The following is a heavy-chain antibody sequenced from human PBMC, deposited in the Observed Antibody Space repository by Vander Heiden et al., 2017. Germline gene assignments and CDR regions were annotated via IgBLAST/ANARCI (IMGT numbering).Heavy chain of an antibody. J-gene: IGHJ2*01. D-gene: IGHD3-22*01. CDR3: AKAQGSSGFYDYWYFDL. CDR2: ITWNGGII. Sequence: PGKGLEWVSGITWNGGIIGYEDSVKGRFTNSRDNAKNSLYLQMNVLRTEDTAFYYCAKAQGSSGFYDYWYFDLWGRGTLVTVSS. V-gene: IGHV3-9*01.